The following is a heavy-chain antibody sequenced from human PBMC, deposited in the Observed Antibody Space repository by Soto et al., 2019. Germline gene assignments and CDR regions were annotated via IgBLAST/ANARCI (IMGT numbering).Heavy chain of an antibody. Sequence: EVQLVESGGGLVQPGGSLRLSCAASGFTFGTYEMNWVRQAPGKGLEWLSYISSSSSVIKYADSVEGRFTISRDNAKSSLYLQKYSVREQKTALYNSARGHNIVGSTGGGLDIWGQGTMVTVSS. V-gene: IGHV3-48*03. J-gene: IGHJ3*02. D-gene: IGHD1-26*01. CDR1: GFTFGTYE. CDR2: ISSSSSVI. CDR3: ARGHNIVGSTGGGLDI.